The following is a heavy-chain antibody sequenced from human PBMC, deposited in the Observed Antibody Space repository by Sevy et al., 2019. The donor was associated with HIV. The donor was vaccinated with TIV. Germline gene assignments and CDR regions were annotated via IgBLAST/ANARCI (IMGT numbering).Heavy chain of an antibody. Sequence: SETLSLTCTVSGGSISSSSYYWGWIRQPPGKGLEWIGRIYYSGSTYYNPSLKSRVTISVDASKNQFSLKLSSVTAADTAVYYCARISGIEPGNYYYYYGMDVWGQGTTVTVSS. CDR3: ARISGIEPGNYYYYYGMDV. V-gene: IGHV4-39*01. D-gene: IGHD6-19*01. CDR2: IYYSGST. CDR1: GGSISSSSYY. J-gene: IGHJ6*02.